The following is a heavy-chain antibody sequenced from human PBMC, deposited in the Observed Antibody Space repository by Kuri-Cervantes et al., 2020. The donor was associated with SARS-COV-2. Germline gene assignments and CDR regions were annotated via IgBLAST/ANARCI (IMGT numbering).Heavy chain of an antibody. J-gene: IGHJ6*02. Sequence: ASVKVSCKASGYTFTGYYMHWVRQAPGQGLEWMGWINPNSGGTNYAQKFQGWVTMTRDTSISTVYMELSRLRSDDTAVYYCAREDVVPATLRGYYYNNGMDVWGQGTTVTVSS. D-gene: IGHD2-15*01. CDR2: INPNSGGT. CDR3: AREDVVPATLRGYYYNNGMDV. CDR1: GYTFTGYY. V-gene: IGHV1-2*04.